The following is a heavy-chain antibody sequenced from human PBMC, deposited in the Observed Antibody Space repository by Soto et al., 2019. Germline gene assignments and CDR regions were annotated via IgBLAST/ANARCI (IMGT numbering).Heavy chain of an antibody. J-gene: IGHJ5*02. V-gene: IGHV4-31*03. CDR2: TYYSRRT. CDR1: GGSISSGGYY. Sequence: SETLSLTCTVSGGSISSGGYYWSWIRQHPGKGLEWIGYTYYSRRTYYNPSLHSRVSIAVDTTENQFSLKLTSVTAADTSVYYCARGSFSSSSSWFDPWGRGTLVTVSS. D-gene: IGHD6-6*01. CDR3: ARGSFSSSSSWFDP.